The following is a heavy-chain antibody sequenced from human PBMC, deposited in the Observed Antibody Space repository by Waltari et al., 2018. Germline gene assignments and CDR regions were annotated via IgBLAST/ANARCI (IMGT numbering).Heavy chain of an antibody. J-gene: IGHJ3*02. Sequence: QVQLQQWGAGLLKPSETLSLTCAVYGGSFSGYYWSWIRQPPGKGLEWIGEINHSGSTNYNPSLKSRVTISVDTSKNQFSLKLSSVTAADTAVYYCALTSNLPADMDAFDIWGQGTMVTVSS. V-gene: IGHV4-34*01. CDR1: GGSFSGYY. CDR3: ALTSNLPADMDAFDI. D-gene: IGHD2-2*01. CDR2: INHSGST.